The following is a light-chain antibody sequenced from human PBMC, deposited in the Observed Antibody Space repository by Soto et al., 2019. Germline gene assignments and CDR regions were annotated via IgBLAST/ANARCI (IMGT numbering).Light chain of an antibody. CDR3: QQRSNWWT. J-gene: IGKJ1*01. Sequence: EIVLTQSPATLSLSPGERATLSCRASQSVSSYLAWYQQKPGQAPRLLIYDASNRATGIPARFSGSGSGTDFTLTISSLEPEDFAVYYCQQRSNWWTVGHGNKVEI. V-gene: IGKV3-11*01. CDR2: DAS. CDR1: QSVSSY.